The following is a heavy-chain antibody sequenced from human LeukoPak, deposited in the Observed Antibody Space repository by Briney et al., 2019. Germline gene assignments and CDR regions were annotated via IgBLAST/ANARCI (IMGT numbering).Heavy chain of an antibody. D-gene: IGHD5-24*01. CDR1: GGSISSYY. J-gene: IGHJ3*02. Sequence: SETLSLTCTVSGGSISSYYWSWIRQPPGKGLEWIGYIYHSGSTNSNPSLKSRVTISVDTSKNQFSLKVRSVTAADTAVYYCASTSNYAFNIWGQGTMVTVSS. V-gene: IGHV4-59*08. CDR3: ASTSNYAFNI. CDR2: IYHSGST.